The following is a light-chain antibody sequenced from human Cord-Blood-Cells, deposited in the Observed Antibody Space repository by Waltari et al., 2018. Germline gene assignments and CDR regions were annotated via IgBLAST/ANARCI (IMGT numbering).Light chain of an antibody. CDR2: WAS. J-gene: IGKJ4*01. CDR1: QRVLYSSNNKNY. V-gene: IGKV4-1*01. CDR3: RQYYSAPLT. Sequence: DTVMTQSPDSLALSLGERAPTHCNSNQRVLYSSNNKNYLAWYQQKPGQPPQLLIYWASKRESGVSDRFSGSGSGNDFTHTSRGLQDEDVAVYYCRQYYSAPLTFSGGTKVEIK.